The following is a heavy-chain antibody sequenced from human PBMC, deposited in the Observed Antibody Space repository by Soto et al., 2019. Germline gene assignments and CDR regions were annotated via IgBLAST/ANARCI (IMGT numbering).Heavy chain of an antibody. CDR3: ARVGDYLAFDI. Sequence: PSETLSLTCTVSGGSISSYYWSWIRQPPGKGLEWIGYIYYSGSTNYNPSLKSRVTISVDTSKNQFSLKLSSVTAADTAVYYCARVGDYLAFDIWGQGTMVTVSS. J-gene: IGHJ3*02. V-gene: IGHV4-59*01. D-gene: IGHD4-17*01. CDR1: GGSISSYY. CDR2: IYYSGST.